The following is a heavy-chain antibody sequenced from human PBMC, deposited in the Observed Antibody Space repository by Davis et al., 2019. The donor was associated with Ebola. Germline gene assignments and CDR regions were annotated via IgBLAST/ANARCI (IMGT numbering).Heavy chain of an antibody. CDR3: AREGIWFGEPKPFDY. D-gene: IGHD3-10*01. J-gene: IGHJ4*02. CDR2: IKQGGSEK. V-gene: IGHV3-7*01. CDR1: GFTFSSYW. Sequence: GESLKISCAASGFTFSSYWMSWVRQAPGKGLEWVANIKQGGSEKYYVDSVKGRFTISRDNAKNSLYLQMNSLRAEDTAVYYCAREGIWFGEPKPFDYWGQGTLVTVSS.